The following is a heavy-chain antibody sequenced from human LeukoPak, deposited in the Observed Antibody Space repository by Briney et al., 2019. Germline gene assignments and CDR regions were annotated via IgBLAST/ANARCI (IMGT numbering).Heavy chain of an antibody. Sequence: SGTLSLTCTVSGGSISSSSYYWGWIRQPPGKGLEWIGSIYYSGSTYYNPSLKSRVTISVDTSKNQFSLKLSSVTAADTAVYYCARHLRGVIVFFPYYFDYWGQGTLVTVSS. CDR3: ARHLRGVIVFFPYYFDY. CDR2: IYYSGST. CDR1: GGSISSSSYY. J-gene: IGHJ4*02. D-gene: IGHD3-16*02. V-gene: IGHV4-39*01.